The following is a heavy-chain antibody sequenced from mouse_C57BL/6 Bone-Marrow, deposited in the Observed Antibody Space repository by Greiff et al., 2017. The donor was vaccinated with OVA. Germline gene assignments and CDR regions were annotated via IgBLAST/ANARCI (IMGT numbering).Heavy chain of an antibody. V-gene: IGHV1-69*01. Sequence: VQLQQPGAELVMPGASVKLSCKASGYTFTSYWMHWVKQRPGQGLEWIGEIDPSDSYTNYNQKFKGKSTLTVDKSSSTAYMQLSSLPSEDSAVYYCAREVGDYDGGGFDYWGQGTTLTVSS. D-gene: IGHD2-4*01. J-gene: IGHJ2*01. CDR1: GYTFTSYW. CDR3: AREVGDYDGGGFDY. CDR2: IDPSDSYT.